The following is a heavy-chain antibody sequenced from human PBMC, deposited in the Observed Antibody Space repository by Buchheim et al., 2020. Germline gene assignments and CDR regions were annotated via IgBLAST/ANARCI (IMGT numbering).Heavy chain of an antibody. V-gene: IGHV4-34*01. CDR2: INHSGST. J-gene: IGHJ4*02. CDR3: ARAVFWSGLVDY. CDR1: GGSFSGYY. Sequence: QVQLQQWGAGLLKPSETLSFTCAVYGGSFSGYYWSWIRQPPGKGLEWIGEINHSGSTNYNPSLKSRVPISVDTSKNQFSLKLSSVTAADTAVYYCARAVFWSGLVDYWGQGTL. D-gene: IGHD3-3*01.